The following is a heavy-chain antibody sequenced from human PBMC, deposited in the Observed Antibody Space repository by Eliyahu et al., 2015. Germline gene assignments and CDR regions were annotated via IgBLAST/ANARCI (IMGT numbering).Heavy chain of an antibody. V-gene: IGHV3-23*01. J-gene: IGHJ4*02. CDR3: AKDATRFGELLSDY. CDR1: GFTFSSYA. D-gene: IGHD3-10*01. CDR2: ISGSGGST. Sequence: EVQLLESGGGLVQPGGSLRLSCAASGFTFSSYAMSGVRQAPGKGLEWVSAISGSGGSTYYADSVKDRFTISRDNSKNTLYLQMNSLRAEDTAVYYCAKDATRFGELLSDYWGQGTLVTVSS.